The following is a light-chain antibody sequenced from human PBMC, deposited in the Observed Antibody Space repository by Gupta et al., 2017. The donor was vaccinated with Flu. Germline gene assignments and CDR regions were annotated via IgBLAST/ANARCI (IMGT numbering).Light chain of an antibody. CDR1: QSVSIN. CDR2: GAS. J-gene: IGKJ1*01. CDR3: QQDNNWPRT. Sequence: EIVMTQSPATLSVSPGERATLSCRASQSVSINLAWYQQKPGQAPRLLIFGASSRATGIPARFSGSGFGTEFTLTISSLQSEDFAVYYCQQDNNWPRTFGQGTKVEIK. V-gene: IGKV3-15*01.